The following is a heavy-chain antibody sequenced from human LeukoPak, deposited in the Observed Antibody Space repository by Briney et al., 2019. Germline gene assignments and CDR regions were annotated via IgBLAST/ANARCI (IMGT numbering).Heavy chain of an antibody. V-gene: IGHV4-59*01. Sequence: SETLSLTCTVSGGSFSSYYWSWIRQPPGKGLEWIGNIFYSGSTNYTPSLKSRVTISVDTSKNQFSLKLSSVTAADTAVYYCAGSYPRTMYYYYYYMDVWGKGTTVTVSS. D-gene: IGHD1-26*01. CDR3: AGSYPRTMYYYYYYMDV. CDR1: GGSFSSYY. CDR2: IFYSGST. J-gene: IGHJ6*03.